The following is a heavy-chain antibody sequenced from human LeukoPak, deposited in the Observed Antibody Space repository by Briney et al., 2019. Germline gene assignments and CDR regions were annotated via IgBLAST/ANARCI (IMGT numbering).Heavy chain of an antibody. D-gene: IGHD3-10*01. CDR2: ISYSGIT. J-gene: IGHJ4*02. CDR3: TRLLRGVSPFDY. CDR1: GGSISSYY. Sequence: SEALSLTCTVSGGSISSYYWSWIRQPPGKGLEWIGYISYSGITNYSPSLKSRVTISIDTSKSQFSLKLRSLTAADTAVYYCTRLLRGVSPFDYWGQGTLVTVSS. V-gene: IGHV4-59*08.